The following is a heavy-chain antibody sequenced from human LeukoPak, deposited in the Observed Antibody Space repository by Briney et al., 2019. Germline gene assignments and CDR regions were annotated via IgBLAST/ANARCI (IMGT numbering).Heavy chain of an antibody. CDR3: ARGSGYSRLFDY. CDR1: GYTFTGYY. Sequence: ASVKVSCKASGYTFTGYYMHWVRQAPGQGLEWMGWINAGNGNTKYSQEFQGRVTITRDTSASTAYMELSSLRSEDMAVYYCARGSGYSRLFDYWGQGTLVTVSS. V-gene: IGHV1-3*03. J-gene: IGHJ4*02. D-gene: IGHD3-9*01. CDR2: INAGNGNT.